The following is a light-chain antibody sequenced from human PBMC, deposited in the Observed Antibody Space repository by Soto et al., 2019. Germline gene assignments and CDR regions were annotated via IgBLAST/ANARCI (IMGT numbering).Light chain of an antibody. J-gene: IGLJ1*01. CDR2: EVT. Sequence: QSVLTQPPSASGSPGQSVTISCTGTSSDVGGYNYVSWYQQHPGKAPKLMIYEVTKRPSGVPDRCCGSKSGNTAPLTVSVLQGEDEADYFCCSRAGDNTSVFGTGTKLTVL. V-gene: IGLV2-8*01. CDR3: CSRAGDNTSV. CDR1: SSDVGGYNY.